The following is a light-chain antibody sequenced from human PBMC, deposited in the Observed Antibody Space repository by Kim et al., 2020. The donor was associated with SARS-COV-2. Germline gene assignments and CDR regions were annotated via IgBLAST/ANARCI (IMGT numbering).Light chain of an antibody. CDR1: QSVRNL. CDR2: VSS. V-gene: IGKV3-11*01. CDR3: QQRSSWPLT. J-gene: IGKJ4*01. Sequence: EIVLTQSPATLSLSPGERATLSCRASQSVRNLLAWYQQKPGQAPRLLIYVSSNRATGTPARFSGSGSGTDFTLTISSLEPEDFAVYYCQQRSSWPLTFGGGTKVDIK.